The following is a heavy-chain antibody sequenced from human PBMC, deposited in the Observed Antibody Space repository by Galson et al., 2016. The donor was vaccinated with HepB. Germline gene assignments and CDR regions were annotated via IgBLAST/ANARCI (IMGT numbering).Heavy chain of an antibody. V-gene: IGHV3-74*01. Sequence: SLRLSCAASGFTFSSYWMHWVRQAPGKGLVWVSVINIKGSSTSYADSVKGRFTISRDNAKNTLYLQMNSLRAEDTSVYHCARGRRSTNFGLIGGWFDPWGQGTLVTVSS. D-gene: IGHD3-16*01. CDR3: ARGRRSTNFGLIGGWFDP. J-gene: IGHJ5*02. CDR1: GFTFSSYW. CDR2: INIKGSST.